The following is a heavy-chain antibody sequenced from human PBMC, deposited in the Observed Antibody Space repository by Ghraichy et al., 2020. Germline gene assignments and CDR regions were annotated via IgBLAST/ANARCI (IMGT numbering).Heavy chain of an antibody. J-gene: IGHJ6*02. V-gene: IGHV1-2*04. CDR2: INPNSGGT. CDR1: GYTFTGYY. CDR3: ARDYLDYYYGMDV. D-gene: IGHD3-16*02. Sequence: ASVKVSCKASGYTFTGYYMHWVRQAPGQGLEWMGWINPNSGGTNYAQKFQGWVTMTRDTSISTAYMELSRLRSDDTAVYYCARDYLDYYYGMDVWGQGTTVTVSS.